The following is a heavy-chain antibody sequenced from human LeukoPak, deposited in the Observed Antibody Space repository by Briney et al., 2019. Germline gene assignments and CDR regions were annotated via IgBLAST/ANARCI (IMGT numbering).Heavy chain of an antibody. Sequence: GGSLRLSCAASGFTVSINYMSWVRQAPGKGLEWLSVFYRDGNTYYADSVKGRFTISRDNSKNTVYLQMNTLRVEDTDVYYCARGDGYNFWSSWGQGTLVTVSS. CDR3: ARGDGYNFWSS. CDR1: GFTVSINY. V-gene: IGHV3-53*01. D-gene: IGHD5-24*01. CDR2: FYRDGNT. J-gene: IGHJ5*02.